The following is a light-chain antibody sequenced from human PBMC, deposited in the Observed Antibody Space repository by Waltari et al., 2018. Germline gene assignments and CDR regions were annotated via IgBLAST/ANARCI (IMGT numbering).Light chain of an antibody. V-gene: IGLV2-23*01. CDR3: CSYAGLNSWV. Sequence: QSALTQPASVSGSPGQSITISCTGTSSDIGSYNLVSWYQQPPGKAPKLIIYEDTKRPTGVSNRFSGSKSGNTASLTISGLQLEDETHYFCCSYAGLNSWVFGGGTKLTVL. CDR2: EDT. CDR1: SSDIGSYNL. J-gene: IGLJ3*02.